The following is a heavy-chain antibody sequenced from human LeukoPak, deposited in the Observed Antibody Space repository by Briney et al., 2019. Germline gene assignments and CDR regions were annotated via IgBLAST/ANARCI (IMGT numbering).Heavy chain of an antibody. CDR1: GLTFSSYW. CDR3: AGGRRYSASWYGDS. V-gene: IGHV3-74*01. D-gene: IGHD6-13*01. J-gene: IGHJ5*01. Sequence: PGGSLRLSCAASGLTFSSYWMHWVRQAPGKGLVWVSRINSDGSSTSYADSVKGRFTISRDNAKNTLYLQMNSLRAEDTAVYYCAGGRRYSASWYGDSWGQGTLVTVSS. CDR2: INSDGSST.